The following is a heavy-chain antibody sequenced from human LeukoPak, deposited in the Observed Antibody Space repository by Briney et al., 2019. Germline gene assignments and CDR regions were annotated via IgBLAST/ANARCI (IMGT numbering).Heavy chain of an antibody. V-gene: IGHV4-39*01. CDR3: ARNNIGTRTYDY. J-gene: IGHJ4*02. D-gene: IGHD1/OR15-1a*01. Sequence: GSLRLSCAASGFTFSNFWMSWIRQPPGKGLDWIGNIYYSGSTYYNPSLKSRVTISVDTSKNQFSLKLTSVTAADTAVYYCARNNIGTRTYDYWGQGTLVTVSS. CDR2: IYYSGST. CDR1: GFTFSNFW.